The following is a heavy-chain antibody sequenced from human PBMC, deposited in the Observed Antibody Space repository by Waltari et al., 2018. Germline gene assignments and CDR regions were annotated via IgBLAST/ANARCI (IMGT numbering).Heavy chain of an antibody. CDR2: INHSEST. J-gene: IGHJ4*02. V-gene: IGHV4-34*01. D-gene: IGHD5-12*01. CDR3: ARAWLRWGNFDY. Sequence: QVQLQQWGAGLLKPSETLSLTCAVYGGSFSGYYWSWIRQPPGKGLEWIGEINHSESTNYNPTLKSRVTMTTDTSTSTAYMELRSLRSDDTAVYYCARAWLRWGNFDYWGQGTLVTVSS. CDR1: GGSFSGYY.